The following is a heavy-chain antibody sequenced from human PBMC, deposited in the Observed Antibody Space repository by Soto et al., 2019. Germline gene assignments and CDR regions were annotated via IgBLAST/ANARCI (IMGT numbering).Heavy chain of an antibody. CDR3: AKGRETTSIFDY. J-gene: IGHJ4*02. V-gene: IGHV3-23*01. CDR1: GFPISIDA. D-gene: IGHD4-17*01. CDR2: IRGSGDFT. Sequence: GGSLRLSCVASGFPISIDAMSWVSKAPGKGLEWVSLIRGSGDFTEYAGSVKGRFTISRDNSKNTVSLQMNSLRADDTAVYYCAKGRETTSIFDYWGQGILVTVSS.